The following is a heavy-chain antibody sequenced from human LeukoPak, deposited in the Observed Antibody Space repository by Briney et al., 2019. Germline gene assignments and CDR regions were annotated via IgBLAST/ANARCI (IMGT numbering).Heavy chain of an antibody. Sequence: GGSLRLSCAASGLTFDDYAMHWVRQAPGKGLEWVSAISGSGDNTHYADFVKGRFTISRDNSKNTLYLQMNSLRAEDTAIYYCAKNPPGEFDYWGQGTLVTVSS. V-gene: IGHV3-23*01. CDR1: GLTFDDYA. J-gene: IGHJ4*02. CDR2: ISGSGDNT. CDR3: AKNPPGEFDY. D-gene: IGHD3-10*01.